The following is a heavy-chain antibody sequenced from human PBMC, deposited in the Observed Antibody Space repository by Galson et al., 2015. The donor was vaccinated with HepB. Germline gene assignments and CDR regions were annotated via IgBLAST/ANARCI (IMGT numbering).Heavy chain of an antibody. J-gene: IGHJ3*02. CDR1: GYSFTSYW. CDR2: IDPSDSYT. Sequence: QSGAEVKKPGESLRISCTGSGYSFTSYWISWVRQMPGKGLEWMGRIDPSDSYTNYSPSFQGHVTISADKSITTAYLQWSSLKASDTAMCYCARRGLRGTAHDAFDIWGQGTMVTVSS. CDR3: ARRGLRGTAHDAFDI. D-gene: IGHD1-26*01. V-gene: IGHV5-10-1*01.